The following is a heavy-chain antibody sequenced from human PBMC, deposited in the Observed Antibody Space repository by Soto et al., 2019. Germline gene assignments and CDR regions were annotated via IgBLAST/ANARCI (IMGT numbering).Heavy chain of an antibody. CDR2: ISGSGLST. V-gene: IGHV3-23*01. Sequence: EVQLLESGGGLVQPGGSLRLSCAASGFTFSSYAMSWVRQAPGKGLEWVSSISGSGLSTYNADAVKGRVTISRDNSKDTLYLQMNNLGVDDTAVYYCATTGVSRTAALSYFDHWGQGTLVTVSS. J-gene: IGHJ4*02. D-gene: IGHD7-27*01. CDR3: ATTGVSRTAALSYFDH. CDR1: GFTFSSYA.